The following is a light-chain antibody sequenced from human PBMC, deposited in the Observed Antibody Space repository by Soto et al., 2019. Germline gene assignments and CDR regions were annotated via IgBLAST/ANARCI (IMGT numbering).Light chain of an antibody. Sequence: DIVMTQSPDSLAVSLGERATINCKSSQSVLYSSNNKNYLAWYQQKPGQPTKLLIYWASTRESGVPDRISGSGSATDFTLTISGLQAEDVAVYFCQQYYSTPFTFGPGTKLDI. J-gene: IGKJ3*01. CDR1: QSVLYSSNNKNY. CDR2: WAS. V-gene: IGKV4-1*01. CDR3: QQYYSTPFT.